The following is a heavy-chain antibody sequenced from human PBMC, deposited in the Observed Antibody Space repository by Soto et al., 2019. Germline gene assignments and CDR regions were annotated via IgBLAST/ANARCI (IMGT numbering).Heavy chain of an antibody. CDR2: IYYSGST. D-gene: IGHD6-6*01. J-gene: IGHJ6*02. CDR1: GGSISSSSYY. CDR3: ARHLALSSIAARPSFYYGMDV. Sequence: SETLSLTCTVSGGSISSSSYYWGWIRQPPGKGLEWIGSIYYSGSTYYNPSLKSRVTISVDTSKNQFSLKLSSVTAADTAVYYCARHLALSSIAARPSFYYGMDVWGQGTTVTVSS. V-gene: IGHV4-39*01.